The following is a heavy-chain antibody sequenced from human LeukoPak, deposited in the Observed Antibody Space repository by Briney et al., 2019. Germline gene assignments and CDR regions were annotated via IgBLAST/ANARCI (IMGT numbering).Heavy chain of an antibody. V-gene: IGHV3-23*01. CDR2: ICCSGGST. Sequence: GGSLRLSCAASGFTFSSYAMTWVRQAPGKGLEWVSAICCSGGSTYYADSVKGRFTISRDNSKNTLYLQMNSLRAEDTAVYFCAKFGGHGGGYWYFDLWGRGTLVTVSS. J-gene: IGHJ2*01. CDR3: AKFGGHGGGYWYFDL. D-gene: IGHD3-16*01. CDR1: GFTFSSYA.